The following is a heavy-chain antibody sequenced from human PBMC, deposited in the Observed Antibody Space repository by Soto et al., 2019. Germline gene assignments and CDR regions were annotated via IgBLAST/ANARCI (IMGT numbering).Heavy chain of an antibody. D-gene: IGHD2-21*02. CDR2: IYWDDDK. CDR3: AHIDPTIVTAGVHGGVDF. V-gene: IGHV2-5*02. CDR1: GFSVSSSGEG. J-gene: IGHJ4*02. Sequence: QITLKESGPTLVKPTQTLTLTCTVSGFSVSSSGEGVGWIRQPPGKALEWLALIYWDDDKRYSPSLKSRLTITKDTSKNQVVLTLTNMDPVDTATYYCAHIDPTIVTAGVHGGVDFLGQGTLVTVSS.